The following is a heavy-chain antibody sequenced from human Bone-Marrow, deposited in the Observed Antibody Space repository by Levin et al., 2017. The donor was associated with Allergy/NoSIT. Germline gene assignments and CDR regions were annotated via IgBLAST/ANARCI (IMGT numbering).Heavy chain of an antibody. CDR2: ISYDGSNK. D-gene: IGHD2-2*01. V-gene: IGHV3-30*18. CDR1: GFTFSSYG. CDR3: AKGRTPNYYYYMDV. J-gene: IGHJ6*03. Sequence: GGSLRLSCAASGFTFSSYGMHWVRQAPGKGLEWVAVISYDGSNKYYADSVKGRFTISRDNSKNTLYLQMNSLRAEDTAVYYCAKGRTPNYYYYMDVWGKGTTVTVSS.